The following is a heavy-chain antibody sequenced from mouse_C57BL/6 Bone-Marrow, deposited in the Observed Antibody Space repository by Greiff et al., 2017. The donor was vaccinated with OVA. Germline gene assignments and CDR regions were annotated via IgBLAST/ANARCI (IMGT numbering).Heavy chain of an antibody. Sequence: GGGLVQPKGSLKLSCAASGFTFNTYAMHWVRQAPGKGLEWVARIRSKSSNYATYYADSVKDRFPLSRDDSQSMLYLQLKNLKTADTSMYDSERGDYYVNWDIDVWGTGTTVTVSS. CDR3: ERGDYYVNWDIDV. D-gene: IGHD1-1*01. J-gene: IGHJ1*03. CDR1: GFTFNTYA. V-gene: IGHV10-3*01. CDR2: IRSKSSNYAT.